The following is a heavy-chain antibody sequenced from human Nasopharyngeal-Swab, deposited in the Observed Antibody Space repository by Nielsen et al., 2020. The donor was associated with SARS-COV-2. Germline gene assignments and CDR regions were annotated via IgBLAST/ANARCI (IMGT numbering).Heavy chain of an antibody. CDR3: ARVDSSSWYGVDY. V-gene: IGHV3-30-3*01. Sequence: GGSLRLSCAASGFTFGSYAMHWVRQAPGKGLEWVAVISYDGSNKYYADSVKGRFTISRDNSRNTLYLQMNSLRAEDTAVYYCARVDSSSWYGVDYWGQGTLVTVSS. J-gene: IGHJ4*02. CDR1: GFTFGSYA. D-gene: IGHD6-13*01. CDR2: ISYDGSNK.